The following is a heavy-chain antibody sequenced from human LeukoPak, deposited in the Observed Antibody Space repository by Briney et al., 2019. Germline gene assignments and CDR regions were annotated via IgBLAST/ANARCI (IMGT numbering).Heavy chain of an antibody. Sequence: GGSLRLSCSASGVTFSSYAMHWVRQAPGKGLEYVSAISSNGGSTYYADSVKGRFTISRDNSKNTLYLQMSSLRAEDTAVYYGLKGGYGTLYDYWVQGTLVTVSS. D-gene: IGHD6-25*01. V-gene: IGHV3-64D*06. CDR1: GVTFSSYA. J-gene: IGHJ4*02. CDR3: LKGGYGTLYDY. CDR2: ISSNGGST.